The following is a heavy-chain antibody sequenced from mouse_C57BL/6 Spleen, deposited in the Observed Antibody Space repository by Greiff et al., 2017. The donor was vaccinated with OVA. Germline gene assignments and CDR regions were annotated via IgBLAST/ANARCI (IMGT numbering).Heavy chain of an antibody. CDR3: ARNGSSYLDY. CDR1: GYAFSSYW. CDR2: IYPGDGDT. D-gene: IGHD1-1*01. J-gene: IGHJ2*01. V-gene: IGHV1-80*01. Sequence: VKLVESGAELVKPGASVKISCKASGYAFSSYWMNWVKQRPGKGLEWIGQIYPGDGDTNYNGKFKGKATLTADKSSSTAYMQLSSLTSEDSAVYFCARNGSSYLDYWGQGTTLTVSS.